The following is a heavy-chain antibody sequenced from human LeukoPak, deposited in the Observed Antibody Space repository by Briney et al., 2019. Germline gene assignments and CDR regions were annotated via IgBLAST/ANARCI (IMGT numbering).Heavy chain of an antibody. Sequence: PSETPSLTCTVSGGSTSNSNYYWGWIRQPPGKGLEWIGGAYYSGTTYYSPSLKSRVTISVDTSRNHFSLNLNSVTAADTAVYYCARHSSSAWYYYFDYWGQGSFVTVSS. CDR3: ARHSSSAWYYYFDY. CDR2: AYYSGTT. CDR1: GGSTSNSNYY. V-gene: IGHV4-39*01. J-gene: IGHJ4*02. D-gene: IGHD6-19*01.